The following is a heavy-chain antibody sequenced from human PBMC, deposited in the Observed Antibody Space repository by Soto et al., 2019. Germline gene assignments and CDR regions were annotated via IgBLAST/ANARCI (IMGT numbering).Heavy chain of an antibody. CDR3: ARHFGGYYYGSGSSTGDSGMDV. D-gene: IGHD3-10*01. Sequence: ASVKVSCKASGYTFTGHYMHWVRQAPEQGLEWMGWINPNSGGTNYAQKFQGWVTTTRDTSISTAYMELSRLRSDDTAVYYCARHFGGYYYGSGSSTGDSGMDVWGKGTRVTVSS. J-gene: IGHJ6*04. CDR1: GYTFTGHY. V-gene: IGHV1-2*04. CDR2: INPNSGGT.